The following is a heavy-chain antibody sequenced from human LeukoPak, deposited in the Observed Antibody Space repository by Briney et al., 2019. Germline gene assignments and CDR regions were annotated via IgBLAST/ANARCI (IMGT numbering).Heavy chain of an antibody. CDR3: AKDRTVGASYWYFDL. CDR1: GFTFSSYA. J-gene: IGHJ2*01. D-gene: IGHD1-26*01. V-gene: IGHV3-23*01. CDR2: ISGNGDSA. Sequence: GGSLRLSCAASGFTFSSYAMSWVRQAPGKGLEWVSAISGNGDSAYYADSVKGRFTISRDSSKNTLSLHMNTLRAEDTAIYYCAKDRTVGASYWYFDLWGCGTLVTVSS.